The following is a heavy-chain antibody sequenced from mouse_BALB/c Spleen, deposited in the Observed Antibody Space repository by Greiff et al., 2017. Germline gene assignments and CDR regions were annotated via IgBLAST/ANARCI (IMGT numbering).Heavy chain of an antibody. CDR1: GFTFSSYG. J-gene: IGHJ2*01. Sequence: DVKLVESGGDLVKPGGSLKLSCAASGFTFSSYGMSWVRQTPDKRLEWVATISSGGSYTYYPDSVKGRFTISRDNAKNTLYLQMSSLKSEDTAMYYCARQEPDYFDYWGQGTTLTVSS. V-gene: IGHV5-6*02. CDR2: ISSGGSYT. CDR3: ARQEPDYFDY.